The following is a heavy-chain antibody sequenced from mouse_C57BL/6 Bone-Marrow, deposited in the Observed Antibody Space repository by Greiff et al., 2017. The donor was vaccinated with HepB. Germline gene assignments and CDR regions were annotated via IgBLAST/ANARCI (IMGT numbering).Heavy chain of an antibody. J-gene: IGHJ4*01. CDR1: GYTFTDYE. V-gene: IGHV1-15*01. CDR3: TSLYYYGSSPYAMDY. CDR2: IDPETGGT. Sequence: VQLQQSGAELVRPGASVTLSCKASGYTFTDYEMHWVKQTPVHGLEWIGAIDPETGGTAYNQKFKGKAILTADKSSSTAYMELRSLTSEDSAVYYCTSLYYYGSSPYAMDYWGQGTSVTVSS. D-gene: IGHD1-1*01.